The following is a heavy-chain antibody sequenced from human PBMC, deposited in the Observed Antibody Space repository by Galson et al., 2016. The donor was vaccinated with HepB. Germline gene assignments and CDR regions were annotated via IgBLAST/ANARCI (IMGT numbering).Heavy chain of an antibody. D-gene: IGHD6-13*01. Sequence: CAISGDSVSSNSVAWNWIRQSPSRGLEWLGRTYYRSKWYNDYAVSVKSRITINPDTTKNQFSLQLNSVTPEDTAVYYCARTWHSSFDYWGQGTPVTVSS. CDR1: GDSVSSNSVA. V-gene: IGHV6-1*01. CDR2: TYYRSKWYN. J-gene: IGHJ4*02. CDR3: ARTWHSSFDY.